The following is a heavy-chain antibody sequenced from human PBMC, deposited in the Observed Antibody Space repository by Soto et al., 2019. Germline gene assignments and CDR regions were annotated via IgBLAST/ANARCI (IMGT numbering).Heavy chain of an antibody. D-gene: IGHD6-19*01. Sequence: VQLVESEGGSVQPGGSLRLSCAASGFTFSTFSMNWVRQAPGRGLEWISYISGGGRPISYADSVKGRFTISRDNAKNSLYLQMDSLTDEDTAVYYCARDLGWAFDSWGQGTLVTVSS. CDR1: GFTFSTFS. V-gene: IGHV3-48*02. CDR3: ARDLGWAFDS. CDR2: ISGGGRPI. J-gene: IGHJ4*02.